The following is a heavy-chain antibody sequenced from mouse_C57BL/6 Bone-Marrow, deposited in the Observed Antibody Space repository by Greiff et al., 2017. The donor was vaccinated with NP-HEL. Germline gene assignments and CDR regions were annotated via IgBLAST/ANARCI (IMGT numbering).Heavy chain of an antibody. CDR3: AREGNDGYYDWYFDV. D-gene: IGHD2-3*01. Sequence: QVQLQQSGAELVKPGASVKISCKASGYAFSSYWMNWVKQRPGKGLEWIGQIYPGDGDTNYNVKFKGKATLTADKSSSTAYMQLSSLTSEDSAVYFCAREGNDGYYDWYFDVWGTGTTVTVSS. J-gene: IGHJ1*03. CDR2: IYPGDGDT. CDR1: GYAFSSYW. V-gene: IGHV1-80*01.